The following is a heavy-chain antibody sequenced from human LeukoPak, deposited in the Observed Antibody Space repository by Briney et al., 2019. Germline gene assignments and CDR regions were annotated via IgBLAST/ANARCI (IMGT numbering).Heavy chain of an antibody. V-gene: IGHV3-64*01. Sequence: PGGSLRLSCAASGFTFSSYAMHWVRQAPGKGLEYVSAISSNGGSTHYANSVKGRFTISRDNSKNTLYLQMGSLRAEDMAVYYCARDPRGYSSSWGQGTLVTVSS. D-gene: IGHD6-13*01. CDR3: ARDPRGYSSS. CDR2: ISSNGGST. CDR1: GFTFSSYA. J-gene: IGHJ5*02.